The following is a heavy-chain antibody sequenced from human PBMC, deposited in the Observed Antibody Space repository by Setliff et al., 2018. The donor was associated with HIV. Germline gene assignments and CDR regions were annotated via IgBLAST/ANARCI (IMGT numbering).Heavy chain of an antibody. CDR2: INPSGGST. J-gene: IGHJ3*01. V-gene: IGHV1-46*01. CDR1: GYTFTTYD. D-gene: IGHD1-1*01. Sequence: GASVKVSCKASGYTFTTYDISWVRQAPGQGLEWMGIINPSGGSTSYAQKFQGRVTMTRDTSTSTVYMDLSGLRSDDTAVYYCARVKGLRVRNWNDRPNASDLWGQGTMVTVSS. CDR3: ARVKGLRVRNWNDRPNASDL.